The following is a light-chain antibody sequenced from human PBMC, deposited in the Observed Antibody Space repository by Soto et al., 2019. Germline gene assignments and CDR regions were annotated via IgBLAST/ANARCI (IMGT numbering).Light chain of an antibody. CDR3: QQRSNWPPLT. J-gene: IGKJ5*01. V-gene: IGKV3-11*01. Sequence: EIVLTQSPATLSLSPGERATLSCRAAHSVGSYLAWYQQKPGQPPRLLIYDASTRATGIPARFSGSRSGKDFTLTISSLEPEDSAVYYCQQRSNWPPLTFGQGTRLEIK. CDR1: HSVGSY. CDR2: DAS.